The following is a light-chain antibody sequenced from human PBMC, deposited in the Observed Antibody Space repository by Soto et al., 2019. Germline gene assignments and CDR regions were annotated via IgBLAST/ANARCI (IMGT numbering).Light chain of an antibody. CDR3: QSYDNRLSGYV. V-gene: IGLV1-40*01. J-gene: IGLJ1*01. Sequence: LTPRPSGYDATGRMVTISCNGGSSNIGSGYDVHWYQQLPGTAPKLLIYGNTNRPSGVPDRFSASTSATSASLAITGLQAEDEGDYYCQSYDNRLSGYVLGTGTKVTV. CDR2: GNT. CDR1: SSNIGSGYD.